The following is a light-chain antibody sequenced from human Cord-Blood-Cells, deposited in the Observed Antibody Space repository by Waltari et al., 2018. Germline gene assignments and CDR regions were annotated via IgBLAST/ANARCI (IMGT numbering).Light chain of an antibody. Sequence: QSALTQPASVSGSPGQSITISCTETSSDVGSYTLVFWYQTHSRKAPKLMIYEGSKRSSGFSNHFAGSKSGNTASLTISGRQAEDGADYYCCSYAGSSTFEGVFGGGTKRTVL. CDR2: EGS. V-gene: IGLV2-23*03. CDR1: SSDVGSYTL. CDR3: CSYAGSSTFEGV. J-gene: IGLJ2*01.